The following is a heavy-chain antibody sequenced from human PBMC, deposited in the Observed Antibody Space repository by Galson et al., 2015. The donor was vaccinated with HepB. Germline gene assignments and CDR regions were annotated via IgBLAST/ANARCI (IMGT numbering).Heavy chain of an antibody. CDR2: ISYDGGTT. CDR3: AYGSGSYFLDN. CDR1: GFTFSTYA. D-gene: IGHD3-10*01. J-gene: IGHJ4*02. Sequence: SLRLSCAASGFTFSTYAMSWVRQAPGKGLEWMAVISYDGGTTFHADSVKGRFTISRDNSGKTLYLQMNSLRSDDTAIYYCAYGSGSYFLDNWGQGTLVTVSS. V-gene: IGHV3-30*14.